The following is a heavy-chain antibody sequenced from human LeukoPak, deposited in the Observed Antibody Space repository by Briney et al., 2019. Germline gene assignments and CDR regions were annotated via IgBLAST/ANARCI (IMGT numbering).Heavy chain of an antibody. D-gene: IGHD6-6*01. J-gene: IGHJ4*02. V-gene: IGHV3-21*01. CDR2: ISSNSAYI. CDR3: ARDVGSPSDFDY. Sequence: KPGGSLRLSCAASGFTFSTYSMNWVRQAPGKGLEWVSTISSNSAYIYYADSVKGRFTVSRDNAKNSLYLQMNSLRAEDTAVYYCARDVGSPSDFDYWGQGTLVTVSS. CDR1: GFTFSTYS.